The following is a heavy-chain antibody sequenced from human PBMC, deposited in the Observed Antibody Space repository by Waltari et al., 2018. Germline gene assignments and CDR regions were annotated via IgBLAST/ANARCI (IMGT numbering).Heavy chain of an antibody. CDR1: GFTFDDYA. D-gene: IGHD6-6*01. CDR3: AKGRYSSSTYGMDV. J-gene: IGHJ6*02. V-gene: IGHV3-9*01. Sequence: EVQLVESGGGLVQPGRSLRLSCAASGFTFDDYAMHWVRQAPGKGLEWVSGISWKSGSIGYADSVKGRFTISRDNAKNSLYLQMNSLRAEDTALYYCAKGRYSSSTYGMDVWGQGTTVTVSS. CDR2: ISWKSGSI.